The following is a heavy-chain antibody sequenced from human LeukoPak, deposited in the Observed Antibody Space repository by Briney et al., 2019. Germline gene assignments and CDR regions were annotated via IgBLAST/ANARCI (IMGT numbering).Heavy chain of an antibody. CDR3: ARDLSYVGYYFDY. D-gene: IGHD1-26*01. Sequence: GGSLRLSCAASGFTFSSSWMTWLRQTPGKGLEWVAHIKEDGTDKYYVDSVKGRFTISRDNAKNSLYLQMNSLRAEDTAVYYCARDLSYVGYYFDYWGQGTLVTVSS. CDR1: GFTFSSSW. V-gene: IGHV3-7*04. J-gene: IGHJ4*02. CDR2: IKEDGTDK.